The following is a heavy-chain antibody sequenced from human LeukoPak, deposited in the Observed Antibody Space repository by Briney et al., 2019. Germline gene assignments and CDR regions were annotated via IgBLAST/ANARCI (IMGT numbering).Heavy chain of an antibody. Sequence: GGSLRPSCVASGFIFSRYEMNWVRQAPGKGLEWLSYIGTSGSIMSYADSVKGRFTISRDNAKNSLYLQMNSLRAEDTAVYYCARRGFYDTSGYLFDYWGQGTLVTVSS. V-gene: IGHV3-48*03. CDR3: ARRGFYDTSGYLFDY. CDR2: IGTSGSIM. CDR1: GFIFSRYE. D-gene: IGHD3-22*01. J-gene: IGHJ4*02.